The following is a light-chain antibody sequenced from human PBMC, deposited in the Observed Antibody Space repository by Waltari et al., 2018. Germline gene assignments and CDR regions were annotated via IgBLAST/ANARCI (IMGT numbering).Light chain of an antibody. CDR1: QSVSSD. V-gene: IGKV3-11*01. Sequence: EIVLTQSPATLSLSPGERATLSCRASQSVSSDLAWYQQTPGQAPRLLIYDASNRATGIPARFSGSGSGTDFTLTINSLEPEDFAVYYCQQRSNRPPWTFGQGTRVEIK. J-gene: IGKJ1*01. CDR2: DAS. CDR3: QQRSNRPPWT.